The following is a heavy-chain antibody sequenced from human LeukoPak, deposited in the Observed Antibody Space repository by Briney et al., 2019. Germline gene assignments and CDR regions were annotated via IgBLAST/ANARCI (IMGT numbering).Heavy chain of an antibody. J-gene: IGHJ4*02. CDR1: GGTFSSYA. D-gene: IGHD6-13*01. V-gene: IGHV1-69*04. CDR3: ARGRIAAAGDFDY. CDR2: IIPILGIA. Sequence: ASVKVSCTASGGTFSSYAISWVRQAPGQGLEWMGRIIPILGIANYAQKFQGRVTITADKSTSTAYMELSSLRSEDTAVYYCARGRIAAAGDFDYWGQGTLSPSPQ.